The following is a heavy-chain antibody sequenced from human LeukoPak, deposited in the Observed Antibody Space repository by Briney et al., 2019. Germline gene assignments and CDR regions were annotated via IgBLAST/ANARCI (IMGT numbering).Heavy chain of an antibody. CDR1: GFTFGNSS. J-gene: IGHJ3*01. CDR2: INADVSTT. Sequence: GGSLRLSCAASGFTFGNSSMHWVRQAPGKGLVWVSLINADVSTTSYADSVKGRFTISRDNARNTLSLEMNSLTSEDTAVYYCIVVVEPPDSDGFDVWGQGTMITVSS. D-gene: IGHD1-14*01. V-gene: IGHV3-74*01. CDR3: IVVVEPPDSDGFDV.